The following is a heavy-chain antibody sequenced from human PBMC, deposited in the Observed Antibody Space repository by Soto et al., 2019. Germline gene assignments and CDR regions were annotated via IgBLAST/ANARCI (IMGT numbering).Heavy chain of an antibody. V-gene: IGHV3-7*03. D-gene: IGHD6-6*01. CDR3: ARDWVAARRYGMDV. Sequence: GGSLRLSCAASGFTFSSYWMSWVRQAPGKGLEWVANIKQDGSEKYYVDSVKGRFTISRDNAKNSLYLQMNSLRAEDTAVYYCARDWVAARRYGMDVWGQGTTVTVSS. CDR2: IKQDGSEK. J-gene: IGHJ6*02. CDR1: GFTFSSYW.